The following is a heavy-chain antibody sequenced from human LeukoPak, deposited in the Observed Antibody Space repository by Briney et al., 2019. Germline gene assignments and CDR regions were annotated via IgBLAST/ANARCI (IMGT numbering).Heavy chain of an antibody. CDR2: ISSSGSTI. Sequence: PGGSLRLSCAASGFTFSDYYMSWIRQAPGKGLEWVSYISSSGSTIYYADSVKGRFTISRDNAKNSLYLQMNSLGAEDTAVYYCARCVAAAGTNYPPDYWGQGTLVTVSS. CDR1: GFTFSDYY. J-gene: IGHJ4*02. D-gene: IGHD6-13*01. V-gene: IGHV3-11*04. CDR3: ARCVAAAGTNYPPDY.